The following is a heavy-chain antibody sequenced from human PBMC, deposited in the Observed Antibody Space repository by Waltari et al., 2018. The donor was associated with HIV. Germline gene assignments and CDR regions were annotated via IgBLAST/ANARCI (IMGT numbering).Heavy chain of an antibody. CDR3: ASLYNYVWGSPPPFDY. Sequence: EVQLVESGGGLVQPGGSLRLSCAASGFTFSSYWMHWVRQAPGKGLVWVSRINSDGSSTNYPDSVEGRFTIPRDNAKNTVYLQMNSLRAEDTALYYCASLYNYVWGSPPPFDYWGQGTLVTVSS. D-gene: IGHD3-16*01. CDR2: INSDGSST. V-gene: IGHV3-74*01. CDR1: GFTFSSYW. J-gene: IGHJ4*02.